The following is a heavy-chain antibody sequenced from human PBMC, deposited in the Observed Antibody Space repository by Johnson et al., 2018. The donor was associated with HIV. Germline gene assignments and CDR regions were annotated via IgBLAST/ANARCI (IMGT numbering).Heavy chain of an antibody. CDR2: MSYDGSNK. J-gene: IGHJ3*02. Sequence: VQLVESGGGVVQPGRSLRLSCAASGFTFSSYAMHWVRQAPGKGLEWVAVMSYDGSNKYYADSVKGRFTISRDSSKNTLYLQMNSLRPEDTAVYYCAKDRNWGRLFDGFDIWGRGTMVTVSS. CDR1: GFTFSSYA. CDR3: AKDRNWGRLFDGFDI. D-gene: IGHD7-27*01. V-gene: IGHV3-30*04.